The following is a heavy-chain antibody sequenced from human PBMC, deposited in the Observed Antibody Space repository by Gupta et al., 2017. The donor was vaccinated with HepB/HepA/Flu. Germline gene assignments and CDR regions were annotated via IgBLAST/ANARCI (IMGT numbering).Heavy chain of an antibody. CDR2: IHYSGST. V-gene: IGHV4-30-4*01. CDR3: TRGFSMTPNDT. J-gene: IGHJ5*02. CDR1: GGPISSDDYY. Sequence: QVQLQESGPGLVKPSQTLSLTCTVSGGPISSDDYYWNWIRQPPGKGLEWIGYIHYSGSTYYNPSLKSRVTISADPSKNQFSLKLSSVTVADTAVYYCTRGFSMTPNDTWGQGTLVTVSS.